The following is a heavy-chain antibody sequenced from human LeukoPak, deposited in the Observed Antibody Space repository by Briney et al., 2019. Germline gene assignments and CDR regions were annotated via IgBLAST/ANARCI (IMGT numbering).Heavy chain of an antibody. Sequence: SETLSLTCGVSVGSISSGNWWTWVRQSPGKGLEWIGEIHHNGTRNYNPSLKSRVIISLDTFKNHISLILTSLTAADTAVYYCAREGGFYRPLDYSGQGTLVTVSS. CDR1: VGSISSGNW. J-gene: IGHJ4*02. CDR2: IHHNGTR. CDR3: AREGGFYRPLDY. V-gene: IGHV4/OR15-8*01. D-gene: IGHD6-25*01.